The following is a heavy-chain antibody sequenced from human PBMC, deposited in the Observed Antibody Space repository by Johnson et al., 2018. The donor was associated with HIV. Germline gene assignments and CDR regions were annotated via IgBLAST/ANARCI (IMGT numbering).Heavy chain of an antibody. CDR1: GFTFNDYY. D-gene: IGHD6-19*01. CDR2: ISSSGSTI. CDR3: ARDSGGMYSSGWYGLGAFDI. Sequence: QMQVVESGGGLVKPGESLRLSCAASGFTFNDYYMSWIRQAPGKGLEWVSYISSSGSTIYYADSVKGRFTISRDNAKNSLYLQMNSLRAEDTAVYYCARDSGGMYSSGWYGLGAFDIWGQGTMVTVSS. V-gene: IGHV3-11*04. J-gene: IGHJ3*02.